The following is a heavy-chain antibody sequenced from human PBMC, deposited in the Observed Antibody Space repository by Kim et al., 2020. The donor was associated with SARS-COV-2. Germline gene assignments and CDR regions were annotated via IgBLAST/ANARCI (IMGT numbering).Heavy chain of an antibody. J-gene: IGHJ4*02. V-gene: IGHV3-30*02. CDR3: APPQEMALDY. Sequence: RNKVYDDPVKGQIPNSRDNSKNTLYLQMNSLRAEDTGVYYCAPPQEMALDYWGQGTLVTVSS. CDR2: RNK.